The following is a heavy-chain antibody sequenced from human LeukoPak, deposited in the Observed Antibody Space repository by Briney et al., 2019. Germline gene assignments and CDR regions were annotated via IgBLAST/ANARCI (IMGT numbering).Heavy chain of an antibody. D-gene: IGHD4-17*01. CDR1: GGSISSYY. CDR3: ARTTTVTNFDY. V-gene: IGHV4-59*01. CDR2: IYYSGST. J-gene: IGHJ4*02. Sequence: PSENLSLTCTVSGGSISSYYWSWIRQPPGKGLEWIGYIYYSGSTNYNPSLKSRVTISVDTSKNQFSLKLSSVTAADTAVYYCARTTTVTNFDYWGQGTLVTVSS.